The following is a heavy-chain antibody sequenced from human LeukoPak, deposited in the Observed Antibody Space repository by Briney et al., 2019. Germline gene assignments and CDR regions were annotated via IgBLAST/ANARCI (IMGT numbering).Heavy chain of an antibody. CDR2: INWNGDNV. CDR3: ARDSSSWFDP. D-gene: IGHD6-13*01. V-gene: IGHV3-20*04. Sequence: GGSLRLSCAASGFSFDDYGMTWVRQAPGKGLEWVAGINWNGDNVGYADSVKGRFTISRDNSKNSLYLQMNSLGAEDTAVYYCARDSSSWFDPWGQGTLVTVSS. J-gene: IGHJ5*02. CDR1: GFSFDDYG.